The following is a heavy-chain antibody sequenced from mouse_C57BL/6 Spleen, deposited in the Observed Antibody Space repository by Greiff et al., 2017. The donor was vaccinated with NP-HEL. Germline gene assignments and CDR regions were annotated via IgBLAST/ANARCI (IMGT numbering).Heavy chain of an antibody. V-gene: IGHV5-4*01. D-gene: IGHD2-5*01. J-gene: IGHJ3*01. Sequence: EVMLVESGGGLVKPGGSLKLSCAASGFTFSSYAMSWVRQTPEKRLEWVATISDGGSYTDYPDNVKGRFTISRDNAKNNLYLQMSHLKSEDTAMYYCAREGDYSNSWFAYWGQGTLVTVSA. CDR3: AREGDYSNSWFAY. CDR1: GFTFSSYA. CDR2: ISDGGSYT.